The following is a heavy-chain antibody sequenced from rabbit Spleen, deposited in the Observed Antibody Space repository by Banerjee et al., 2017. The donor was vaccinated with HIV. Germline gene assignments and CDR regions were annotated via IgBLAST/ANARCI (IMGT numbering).Heavy chain of an antibody. Sequence: QEQLEESGGGLVKPGASLTLTCTASGVSFSFSSYMCWVRQAPGKGLEWIACIEVGSSDFTYYTTWAKGRFTISKTSSTTVTLQVTRLTAADTATYFCARDTSSSFSSYGMDLWGPGTLVTVS. CDR1: GVSFSFSSY. D-gene: IGHD1-1*01. V-gene: IGHV1S45*01. CDR2: IEVGSSDFT. J-gene: IGHJ6*01. CDR3: ARDTSSSFSSYGMDL.